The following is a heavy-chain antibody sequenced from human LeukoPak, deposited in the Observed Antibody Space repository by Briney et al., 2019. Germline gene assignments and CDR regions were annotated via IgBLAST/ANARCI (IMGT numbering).Heavy chain of an antibody. V-gene: IGHV4-34*01. J-gene: IGHJ4*02. CDR2: INHSGST. CDR3: GRGGITIFGVVIIPPFDY. Sequence: PSETLSLTCAVYGGSFSGYYWSWIRPPPGKGLEWIGEINHSGSTNYDPSLKSRVTISVDTSKNQFSLKLSSVTAADTAVYYCGRGGITIFGVVIIPPFDYWGQGTLVTVSS. D-gene: IGHD3-3*01. CDR1: GGSFSGYY.